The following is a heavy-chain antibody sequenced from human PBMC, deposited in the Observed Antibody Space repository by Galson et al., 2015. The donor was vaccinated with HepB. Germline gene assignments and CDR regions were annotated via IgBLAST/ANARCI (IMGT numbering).Heavy chain of an antibody. J-gene: IGHJ4*02. Sequence: SLRLSCAASGFTFSSYGMHWVRQAPGKGLEWVAVISYDGSNKYYADSVKGRFTISRDNSKNTLYLQMNSLRAEDTAVYYCAKDEPPHSYCSSTSCYTSPLDYWGQGTLVTVSS. CDR1: GFTFSSYG. D-gene: IGHD2-2*02. CDR3: AKDEPPHSYCSSTSCYTSPLDY. CDR2: ISYDGSNK. V-gene: IGHV3-30*18.